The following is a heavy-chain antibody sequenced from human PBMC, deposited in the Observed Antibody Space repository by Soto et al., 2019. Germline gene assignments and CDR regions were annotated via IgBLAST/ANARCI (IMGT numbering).Heavy chain of an antibody. V-gene: IGHV4-61*01. CDR3: ARDSQQLVPYYYYGMDV. Sequence: PSETLSLTCTVSGGSVSSGSYYWSWIRQPPGKGLEWIGYIYYSGSTNYNPSLKSRVTISVDTSKNQFSLKLSSVTAADTAVYYCARDSQQLVPYYYYGMDVWGQGTTITVSS. D-gene: IGHD6-13*01. J-gene: IGHJ6*02. CDR1: GGSVSSGSYY. CDR2: IYYSGST.